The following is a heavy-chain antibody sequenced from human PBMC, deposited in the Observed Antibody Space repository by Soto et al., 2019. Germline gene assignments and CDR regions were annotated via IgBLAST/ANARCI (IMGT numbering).Heavy chain of an antibody. CDR2: ISSSSSYI. Sequence: GGSLRLSCAASGFTFSSYSMNWVRQAPGKGLEWVSSISSSSSYIYYADSVKGRFTISRDNAKNSLYLQMNSLRAEDTAVYYCARALIMVRGVPGGMDVWGQGTTVTVSS. CDR3: ARALIMVRGVPGGMDV. CDR1: GFTFSSYS. D-gene: IGHD3-10*01. V-gene: IGHV3-21*01. J-gene: IGHJ6*02.